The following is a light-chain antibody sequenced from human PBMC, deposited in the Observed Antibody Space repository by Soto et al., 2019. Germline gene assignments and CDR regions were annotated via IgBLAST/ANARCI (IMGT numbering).Light chain of an antibody. CDR3: ETWDSNTHAV. CDR1: SGQSSYI. V-gene: IGLV4-60*02. Sequence: QPVLTQSSSASASLGSSVKLTCTLSSGQSSYIIAWHQQQPGKAPRYLMKLEGSGSYNKGSGVPDRFSGSSSGADRYLTISNLQVEDEADYYCETWDSNTHAVFGGGTKLTVL. J-gene: IGLJ3*02. CDR2: LEGSGSY.